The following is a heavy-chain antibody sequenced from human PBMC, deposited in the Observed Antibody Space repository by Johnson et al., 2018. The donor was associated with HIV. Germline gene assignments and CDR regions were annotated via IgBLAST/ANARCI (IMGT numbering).Heavy chain of an antibody. J-gene: IGHJ3*02. CDR3: ARAREYSGYDDAFAI. Sequence: QVQLVESGGGVVQPGRSLRLSCAASGFTFSSYAMHWVRQAPGKGLEWVAVISYDGSNKYYADSVKGRFTISRDNSKNTLYLQMNSLRAEDTAVYYCARAREYSGYDDAFAIWGQGTMVTVSS. CDR1: GFTFSSYA. V-gene: IGHV3-30-3*01. CDR2: ISYDGSNK. D-gene: IGHD5-12*01.